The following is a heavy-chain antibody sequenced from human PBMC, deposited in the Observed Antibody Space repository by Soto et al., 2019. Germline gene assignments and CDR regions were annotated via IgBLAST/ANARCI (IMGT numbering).Heavy chain of an antibody. Sequence: SETLSLTCTVSGGSISSGGYYWSWIRQHPGKGLEWTGYIYYSGSTYYNPSLKSRVTISVDTSKNQFSLKLSSVTAADTAVYYCARDREDSSSSKYYYGMDVWGQGTTVTVSS. CDR2: IYYSGST. J-gene: IGHJ6*02. D-gene: IGHD6-6*01. CDR1: GGSISSGGYY. CDR3: ARDREDSSSSKYYYGMDV. V-gene: IGHV4-31*03.